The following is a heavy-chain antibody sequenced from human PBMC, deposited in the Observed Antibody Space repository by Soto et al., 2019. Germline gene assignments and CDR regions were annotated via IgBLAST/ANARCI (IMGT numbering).Heavy chain of an antibody. CDR3: ANSISSSWSLLDY. CDR1: GFTVSSNY. D-gene: IGHD6-13*01. J-gene: IGHJ4*02. V-gene: IGHV3-66*02. CDR2: IYSGSST. Sequence: GGSLRLSCAASGFTVSSNYMSWVRQAPGKGLEWVSVIYSGSSTYYADSVKGRFTISRDNSKNTLYLQMNSLRAEDTAVYYCANSISSSWSLLDYWGQGTLVTVSS.